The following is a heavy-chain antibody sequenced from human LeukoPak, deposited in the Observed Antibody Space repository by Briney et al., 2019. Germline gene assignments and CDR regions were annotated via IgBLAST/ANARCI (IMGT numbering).Heavy chain of an antibody. CDR2: IRYDGSNK. D-gene: IGHD3-22*01. CDR3: AKDFRHHYYDSSGGYFGYYFDY. J-gene: IGHJ4*02. V-gene: IGHV3-30*02. Sequence: PGGSLRLSCAASGFTFDSYGMHWVRQAPGKGLEWVTFIRYDGSNKYYADSVKGRFTISRDNSKNTLYLQMNSLRAEDTAVYYCAKDFRHHYYDSSGGYFGYYFDYWGQGTLVTVSS. CDR1: GFTFDSYG.